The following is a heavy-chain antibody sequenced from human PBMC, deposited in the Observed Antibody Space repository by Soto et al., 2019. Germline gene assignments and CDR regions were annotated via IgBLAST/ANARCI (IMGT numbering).Heavy chain of an antibody. Sequence: SETLSLTCTVSGGSISSYYWSWIRQPPGKGLEWIGYIYYSGSTNYNPSLKSRVTISVDTSKNQFSLKLSSVTAADTAVYYCARLLRGYSGYDYVCYFDYWGQGTLVTVSS. CDR2: IYYSGST. J-gene: IGHJ4*02. V-gene: IGHV4-59*08. CDR1: GGSISSYY. CDR3: ARLLRGYSGYDYVCYFDY. D-gene: IGHD5-12*01.